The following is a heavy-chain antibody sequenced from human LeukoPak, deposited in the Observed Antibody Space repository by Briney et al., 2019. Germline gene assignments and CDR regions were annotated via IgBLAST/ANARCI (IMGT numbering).Heavy chain of an antibody. CDR1: GGSISSYY. D-gene: IGHD3-10*01. CDR3: ARERRITMVRGVITWFDP. J-gene: IGHJ5*02. V-gene: IGHV4-59*12. Sequence: SETLSLTCTVSGGSISSYYWSWIRQPPGKGLEWIGYIYYSGSTNYNPSLKSRVTISVDTSKNQFSLKLSSVTAADTAVYYCARERRITMVRGVITWFDPWGQGTLVTVSS. CDR2: IYYSGST.